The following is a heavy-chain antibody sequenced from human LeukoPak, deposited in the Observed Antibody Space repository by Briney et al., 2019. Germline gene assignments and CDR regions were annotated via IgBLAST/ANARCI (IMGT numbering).Heavy chain of an antibody. CDR3: AKESYGGTTVTTGLDY. D-gene: IGHD4-17*01. V-gene: IGHV3-30*02. CDR1: GFTFSSYG. Sequence: GGSLRLSCAASGFTFSSYGMHCVRQAPGKGLEWVAFIRYDGSNKYYADSVKGRFTISRDNSKNTLYLQMNSLRAEDTAVYYCAKESYGGTTVTTGLDYWGQGTLVTVSS. CDR2: IRYDGSNK. J-gene: IGHJ4*02.